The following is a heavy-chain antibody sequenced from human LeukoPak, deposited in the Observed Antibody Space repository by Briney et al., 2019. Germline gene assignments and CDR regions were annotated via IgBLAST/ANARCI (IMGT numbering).Heavy chain of an antibody. D-gene: IGHD2-21*01. J-gene: IGHJ6*03. Sequence: GGSLRLSCAASGFSFNNCAMTWVRQAPGKGLEWVSTIVGDGSKTYYADSVKGRFNIYSDNSRTLLFLHMNSLRAEDTAVYYCAKQPYNFYYLDVWGEGTTVTVSS. CDR1: GFSFNNCA. CDR3: AKQPYNFYYLDV. CDR2: IVGDGSKT. V-gene: IGHV3-23*01.